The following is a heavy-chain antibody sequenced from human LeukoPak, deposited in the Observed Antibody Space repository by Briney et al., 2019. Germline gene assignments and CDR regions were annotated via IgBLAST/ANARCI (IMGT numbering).Heavy chain of an antibody. CDR3: ARGRGSGIAAR. V-gene: IGHV4-34*01. Sequence: SETLSLTCAVYGGSFSGYYWSWIRQPPGEGLEWIGEINHSGSTNYNPSLKSRVTISVDTSKNQFSLKLSSVTAADTAAYYCARGRGSGIAARGGQGTLVTVSS. CDR1: GGSFSGYY. J-gene: IGHJ4*02. CDR2: INHSGST. D-gene: IGHD6-13*01.